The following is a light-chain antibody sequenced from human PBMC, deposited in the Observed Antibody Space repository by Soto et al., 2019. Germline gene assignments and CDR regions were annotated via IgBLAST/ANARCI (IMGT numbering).Light chain of an antibody. Sequence: QPVLTQPPSVSAAPGQTVTISCSGSSSNIGNNYVSWYQQFPGTAPKLLIYENDKRPSGIPDRFSGSKSGTSATLGITGLQTGDEADYYCGTWDSSLSAGVFGGGTQLTVL. CDR1: SSNIGNNY. CDR3: GTWDSSLSAGV. J-gene: IGLJ3*02. V-gene: IGLV1-51*02. CDR2: END.